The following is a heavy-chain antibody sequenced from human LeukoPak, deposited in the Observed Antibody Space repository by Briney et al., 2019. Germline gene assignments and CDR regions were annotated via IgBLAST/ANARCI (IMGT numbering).Heavy chain of an antibody. J-gene: IGHJ4*02. CDR1: GGPIKPYY. CDR3: TRVGDRNDLGY. Sequence: PSETLSLTCTVSGGPIKPYYGSWIRQTPGKGLEWIGYILYSGTTTNYNPSLKSRVTISVDTSKNQFSLKLSSVTAADTALYYFTRVGDRNDLGYWGQGTLVTVSS. V-gene: IGHV4-59*01. D-gene: IGHD1-14*01. CDR2: ILYSGTT.